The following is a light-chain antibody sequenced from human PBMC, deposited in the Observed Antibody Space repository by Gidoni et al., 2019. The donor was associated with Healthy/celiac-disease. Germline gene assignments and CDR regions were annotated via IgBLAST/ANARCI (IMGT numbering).Light chain of an antibody. CDR3: QQSYSTPRT. V-gene: IGKV1-39*01. CDR1: QSISSY. Sequence: DLPITQSPSSLSASVGDRVTITCRASQSISSYLNWYQQKPGKAPKLLIYAASSLQSGVPSRFSGSGSGTDFTLTISSLQPEDFATYYCQQSYSTPRTFGGGTKVEIK. CDR2: AAS. J-gene: IGKJ4*01.